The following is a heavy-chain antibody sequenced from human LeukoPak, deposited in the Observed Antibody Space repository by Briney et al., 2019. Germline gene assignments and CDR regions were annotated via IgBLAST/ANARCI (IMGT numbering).Heavy chain of an antibody. CDR3: ARDARQLGGSGYFGE. V-gene: IGHV3-23*01. CDR2: ISGSSAST. J-gene: IGHJ4*02. D-gene: IGHD3-22*01. CDR1: GFTLSTNA. Sequence: PGGSLRLSCLTSGFTLSTNAMSWVRQAPGKGLEWISGISGSSASTYYADSVKGRFTISRDNAKNSLYLQMNSLRAEDTAVYYCARDARQLGGSGYFGEWGQGTLVTVSS.